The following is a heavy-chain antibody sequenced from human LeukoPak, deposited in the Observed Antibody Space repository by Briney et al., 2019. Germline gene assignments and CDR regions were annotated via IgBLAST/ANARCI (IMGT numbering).Heavy chain of an antibody. D-gene: IGHD2-2*01. CDR3: AKEIPVAVYFDY. CDR1: GFTFSSYA. CDR2: ITGSGRNA. V-gene: IGHV3-23*01. J-gene: IGHJ4*02. Sequence: GGSLRLSCAASGFTFSSYAMSWVRQAPGKGPEWVSAITGSGRNAYYADSVKGRFTVSRDNSKNTVWLQMNSLRAEDTAVYYCAKEIPVAVYFDYWGQGTLVTVSS.